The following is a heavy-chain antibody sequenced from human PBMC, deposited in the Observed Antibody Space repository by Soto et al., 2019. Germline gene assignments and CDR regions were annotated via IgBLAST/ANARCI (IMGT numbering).Heavy chain of an antibody. D-gene: IGHD1-1*01. CDR1: GFTFSSYA. CDR3: AKATGTTIY. V-gene: IGHV3-23*01. Sequence: EVQLLVSGGGLVQPGGSLRLSCEASGFTFSSYAMTWVRQAPGKGLEWVSASGSGGRAFYSDSVKGRFTISRDNSRNTLYLQLHSLRVDDTAVYFCAKATGTTIYWGQGTLVTVSS. J-gene: IGHJ4*02. CDR2: SGSGGRA.